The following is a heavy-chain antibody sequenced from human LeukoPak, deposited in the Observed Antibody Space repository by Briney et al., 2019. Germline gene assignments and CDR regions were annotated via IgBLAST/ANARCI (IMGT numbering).Heavy chain of an antibody. CDR3: ARSEHSSSSFDY. J-gene: IGHJ4*02. D-gene: IGHD6-6*01. Sequence: PGGSLRLSCAASGFTLSSYSMNWVRQAPGEGLEWVSYISSSSTHIYYADSVKGRFTIPRDNARNSLHLQMNSLRAEDTAIYYCARSEHSSSSFDYWGQGTLVTVSS. CDR2: ISSSSTHI. V-gene: IGHV3-21*01. CDR1: GFTLSSYS.